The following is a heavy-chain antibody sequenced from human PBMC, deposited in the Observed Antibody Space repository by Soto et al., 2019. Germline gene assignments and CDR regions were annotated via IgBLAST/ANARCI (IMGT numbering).Heavy chain of an antibody. Sequence: QVQLVQSGAEVKKPGASVKVSCKASGYTFTSYGISWVRQAPGQGLEWMGWISGYNGNKKYAQKLQGRVTMTTDTSTSTAYRELRGLRSDDTAVYYCARDPESLDYWGQGTLVTVSS. CDR2: ISGYNGNK. CDR1: GYTFTSYG. CDR3: ARDPESLDY. V-gene: IGHV1-18*01. J-gene: IGHJ4*02.